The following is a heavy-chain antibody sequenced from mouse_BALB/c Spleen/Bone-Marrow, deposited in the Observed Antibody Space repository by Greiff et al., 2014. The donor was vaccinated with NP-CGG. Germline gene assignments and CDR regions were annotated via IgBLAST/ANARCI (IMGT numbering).Heavy chain of an antibody. CDR3: ARDRRYDLAWFAY. CDR1: GFTFTDYY. V-gene: IGHV7-3*02. J-gene: IGHJ3*01. CDR2: IRNKANGYTT. Sequence: EVQLQESGGGLVQPGGSLRLSCATPGFTFTDYYMSWVRQPPGKALGWLGFIRNKANGYTTEYSASVKGRFTISRDNSQSILYLQMNTLRAEDSATYYCARDRRYDLAWFAYWGQGTLVTVSA. D-gene: IGHD2-14*01.